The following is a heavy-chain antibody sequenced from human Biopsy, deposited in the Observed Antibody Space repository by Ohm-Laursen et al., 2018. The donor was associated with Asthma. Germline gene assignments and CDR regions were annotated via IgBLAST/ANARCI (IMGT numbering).Heavy chain of an antibody. CDR1: GFTFSSYS. D-gene: IGHD6-19*01. J-gene: IGHJ4*02. CDR2: IYSGGTS. CDR3: ARGDSSGWSHYYFDY. V-gene: IGHV3-53*01. Sequence: SLRLSCAAFGFTFSSYSMNWVRQAPGKGLEWVSVIYSGGTSDTADSVRGRFTISRDFYKNTLYLQMDSLRAEDTAVYYCARGDSSGWSHYYFDYWGQGTLVTVSS.